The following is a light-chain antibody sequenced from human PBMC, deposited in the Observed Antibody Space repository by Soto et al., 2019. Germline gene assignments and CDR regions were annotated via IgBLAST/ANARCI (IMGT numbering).Light chain of an antibody. CDR3: QQYHYCRPGYS. Sequence: EIVMMQSPATLSVSPGERATLSCRASRSIGSDLAWYQQMPGQAPRLRMSSASSRAAEVPPRSRGSGSGTVFTLTISSLQSEDSAVYFCQQYHYCRPGYSFGRGTKLEIK. V-gene: IGKV3D-15*02. J-gene: IGKJ2*01. CDR1: RSIGSD. CDR2: SAS.